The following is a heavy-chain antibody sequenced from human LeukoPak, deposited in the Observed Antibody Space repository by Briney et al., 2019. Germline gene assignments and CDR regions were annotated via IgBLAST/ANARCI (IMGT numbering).Heavy chain of an antibody. J-gene: IGHJ5*02. Sequence: KPSETLSLTCTVSGGSISSYYWSWIRQPPGKGLECLGYIYYSGTTNYNPSLKSRVTISVDTSKNQSSLKLSSVTAADTAVYYCARGNDFWSGSFDPWGQGTLVTVSS. V-gene: IGHV4-59*01. D-gene: IGHD3-3*01. CDR1: GGSISSYY. CDR3: ARGNDFWSGSFDP. CDR2: IYYSGTT.